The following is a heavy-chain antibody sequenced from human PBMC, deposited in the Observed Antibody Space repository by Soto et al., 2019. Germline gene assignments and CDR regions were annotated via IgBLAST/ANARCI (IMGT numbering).Heavy chain of an antibody. V-gene: IGHV3-23*01. CDR1: GFTFSSYA. J-gene: IGHJ4*02. CDR3: ARVRGYYFILTGYPHHPFDD. D-gene: IGHD3-9*01. CDR2: ISGSGGST. Sequence: PGGSLRLSCAASGFTFSSYAMSWVRQAPGKGLECVSAISGSGGSTYYADSVKGRFTISRDNSKNTLYLQMNSLRAEDTAVYYCARVRGYYFILTGYPHHPFDDWGQGTLVTVSS.